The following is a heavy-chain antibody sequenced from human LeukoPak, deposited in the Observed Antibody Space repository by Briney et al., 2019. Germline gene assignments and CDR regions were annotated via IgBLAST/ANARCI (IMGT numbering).Heavy chain of an antibody. J-gene: IGHJ4*02. D-gene: IGHD3-10*01. CDR3: AKGGLLWFGEARPTHFDY. Sequence: GGSLRLSCAASGFTFSSYAMSWVRQAPGKGLEWVSAISGSGGSTYYAHSVKGRFTISRDNSKNTLNLQMNSLRAEDTAVYYCAKGGLLWFGEARPTHFDYWGQGTLVTVSS. V-gene: IGHV3-23*01. CDR2: ISGSGGST. CDR1: GFTFSSYA.